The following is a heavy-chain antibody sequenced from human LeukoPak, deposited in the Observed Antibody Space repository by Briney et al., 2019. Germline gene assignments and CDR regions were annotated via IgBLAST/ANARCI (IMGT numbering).Heavy chain of an antibody. J-gene: IGHJ5*02. D-gene: IGHD3-9*01. CDR2: INHSGST. Sequence: SETLSPTCAVYGGSFSGYYWSWIRQPPGKGLEWIGEINHSGSTNYNPSLKSRVTISVDTSKNQFSLKLSSATAADTAVYYCARAPRRHYDILTGYRNWFDPWGQGTLVTVSS. V-gene: IGHV4-34*01. CDR3: ARAPRRHYDILTGYRNWFDP. CDR1: GGSFSGYY.